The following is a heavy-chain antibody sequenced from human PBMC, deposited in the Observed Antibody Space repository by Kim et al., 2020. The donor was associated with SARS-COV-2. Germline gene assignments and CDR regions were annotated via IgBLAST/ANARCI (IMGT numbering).Heavy chain of an antibody. CDR3: ARYDSSGYYIYYFDY. J-gene: IGHJ4*02. Sequence: ADSGKGRLTSTRDNAKNSRYLQMNSLRAEDTAVYYCARYDSSGYYIYYFDYWGQGTLVTVSS. V-gene: IGHV3-21*01. D-gene: IGHD3-22*01.